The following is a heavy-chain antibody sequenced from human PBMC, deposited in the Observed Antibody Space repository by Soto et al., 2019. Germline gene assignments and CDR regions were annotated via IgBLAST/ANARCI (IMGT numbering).Heavy chain of an antibody. CDR1: GFTFSSYA. Sequence: PGGSLRLSCAASGFTFSSYAMSWVRQAPGKGLEWVSAISGSGGSTYYADSVKGRFTISRDNSKNTLYLQMNSLRAEDTAVYYCAKPPLYCSGGSCYTNAFDIWGQGTMVTVSS. CDR2: ISGSGGST. V-gene: IGHV3-23*01. CDR3: AKPPLYCSGGSCYTNAFDI. D-gene: IGHD2-15*01. J-gene: IGHJ3*02.